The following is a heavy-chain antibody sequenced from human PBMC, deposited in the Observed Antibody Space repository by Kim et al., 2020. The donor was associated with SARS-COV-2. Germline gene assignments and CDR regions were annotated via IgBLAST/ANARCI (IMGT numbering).Heavy chain of an antibody. CDR3: ARVRADMVRGVIAIYYFDY. CDR1: GYTFTGYY. Sequence: ASVKVSCKASGYTFTGYYMHWVRQAPGQGLELMGWINPNSGGTNYAQKFQGWVTMTRDTSISTAYMELSRLRSDDTAVYYCARVRADMVRGVIAIYYFDYWGQGTLVTVSS. V-gene: IGHV1-2*04. D-gene: IGHD3-10*01. CDR2: INPNSGGT. J-gene: IGHJ4*02.